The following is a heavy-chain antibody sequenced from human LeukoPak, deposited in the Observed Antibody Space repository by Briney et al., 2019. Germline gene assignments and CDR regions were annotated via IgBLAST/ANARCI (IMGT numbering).Heavy chain of an antibody. D-gene: IGHD6-13*01. CDR2: INHSGST. J-gene: IGHJ4*02. Sequence: PSETLSLTCAVYGGSFSGYYWSWIRQPPGKGLEWIGEINHSGSTNYNPSLKSRVTISVDTSKNQFSLKLSSVTAADTAVYYCAREVDIAAVGTGWVAGTRRVYFDYWGQGTLVTVSS. V-gene: IGHV4-34*01. CDR3: AREVDIAAVGTGWVAGTRRVYFDY. CDR1: GGSFSGYY.